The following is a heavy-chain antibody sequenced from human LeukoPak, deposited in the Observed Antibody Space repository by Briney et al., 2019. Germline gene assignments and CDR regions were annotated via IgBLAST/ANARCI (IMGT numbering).Heavy chain of an antibody. CDR3: ARSAAGYQYYFDF. CDR2: IFYSGST. CDR1: GGSISSGGYY. D-gene: IGHD2-2*01. Sequence: PSETLSLTCTVSGGSISSGGYYWSWLRQPPGKGLEWIGYIFYSGSTNYNPFLKSRVTISVDMYKNQFSLKLGALTAADTAVYYCARSAAGYQYYFDFWGRGTLVTVSS. J-gene: IGHJ4*01. V-gene: IGHV4-61*08.